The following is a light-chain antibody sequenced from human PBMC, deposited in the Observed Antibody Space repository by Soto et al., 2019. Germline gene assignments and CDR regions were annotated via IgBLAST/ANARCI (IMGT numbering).Light chain of an antibody. CDR1: SSNIGRNY. V-gene: IGLV1-51*02. J-gene: IGLJ3*02. Sequence: QYVLTQPPSVSAAPGEKVTISSSGTSSNIGRNYVSWYQQLPGSAPKLLIYENDRRPSGIPDRFSGSKSGTAATLDITGLQTGDEADYYCGAWDRGLKAGVFGGGTKVTVL. CDR3: GAWDRGLKAGV. CDR2: END.